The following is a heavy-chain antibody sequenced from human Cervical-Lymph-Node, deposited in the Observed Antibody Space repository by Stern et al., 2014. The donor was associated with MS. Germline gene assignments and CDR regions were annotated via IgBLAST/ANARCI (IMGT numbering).Heavy chain of an antibody. CDR1: GYGSNAYW. J-gene: IGHJ6*02. CDR3: ARQDGFWIDGYYYYNGLDV. CDR2: IYLGDSET. V-gene: IGHV5-51*01. Sequence: EVQLVESAAEVKQPGESLKISCKGSGYGSNAYWITWVRQLPGKGLEWMGIIYLGDSETRYNPSFQGQVTISADKSINTAYLQWRSLKASDTAMYYCARQDGFWIDGYYYYNGLDVWGQGTTVTVSS. D-gene: IGHD1-1*01.